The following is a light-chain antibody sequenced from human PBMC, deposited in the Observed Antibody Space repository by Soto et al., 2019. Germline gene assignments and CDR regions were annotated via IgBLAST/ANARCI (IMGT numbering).Light chain of an antibody. CDR1: QGVSSGY. Sequence: EIVLTQSPGTLSLSPGERATLSCRASQGVSSGYLAWYQQNPGQAPRLLIHGATSRATGIPDRFSGSGFGTDFTLTISGLEPEDFAVYYCQQYGSSPRTFGQGTKVEIK. CDR2: GAT. CDR3: QQYGSSPRT. J-gene: IGKJ1*01. V-gene: IGKV3-20*01.